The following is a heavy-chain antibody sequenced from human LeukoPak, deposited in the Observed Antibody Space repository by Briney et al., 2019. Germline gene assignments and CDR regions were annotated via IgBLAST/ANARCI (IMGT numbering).Heavy chain of an antibody. Sequence: PSETLSLTYTVSGGSISSSSYYWGWIRQPPGKGLEWIGSIYYSGSTYYNPSLKSRVTISVDTSKNQFSLKLSSVTAADTAVYYCVGTMVRGVITFDYWGQGTLVTVSS. CDR2: IYYSGST. CDR1: GGSISSSSYY. J-gene: IGHJ4*02. D-gene: IGHD3-10*01. V-gene: IGHV4-39*01. CDR3: VGTMVRGVITFDY.